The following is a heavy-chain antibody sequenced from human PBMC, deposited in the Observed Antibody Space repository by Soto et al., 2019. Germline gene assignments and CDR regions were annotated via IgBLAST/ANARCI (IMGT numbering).Heavy chain of an antibody. V-gene: IGHV4-39*01. Sequence: SETPSLTCTVSGGSISSSSYYWGWIRQPPGKGLEWIGSIYYSGSTYYNPSLKSRVTISVDTSKNQFSLKLSSVTAADTAVYYCARPTFYTAMVPDWGQGTLVTVSS. CDR2: IYYSGST. J-gene: IGHJ4*02. D-gene: IGHD5-18*01. CDR1: GGSISSSSYY. CDR3: ARPTFYTAMVPD.